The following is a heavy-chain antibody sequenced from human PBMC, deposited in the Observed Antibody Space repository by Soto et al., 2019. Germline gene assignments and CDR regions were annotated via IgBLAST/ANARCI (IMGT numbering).Heavy chain of an antibody. J-gene: IGHJ4*02. CDR2: ISYDGSNK. V-gene: IGHV3-30*03. D-gene: IGHD3-22*01. Sequence: GGSLRLSCAASGFTFSSYGMHWVRQAPGKGLEWVAVISYDGSNKYYADSVKGRFTISRDNSKNTLYLQMNSLRAEDTAVYYCAWGYYDSSGYYPYWGQGTLVTVSS. CDR3: AWGYYDSSGYYPY. CDR1: GFTFSSYG.